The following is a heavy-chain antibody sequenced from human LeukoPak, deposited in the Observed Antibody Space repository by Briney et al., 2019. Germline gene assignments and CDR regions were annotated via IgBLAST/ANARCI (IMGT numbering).Heavy chain of an antibody. V-gene: IGHV6-1*01. Sequence: SQALSLTCALSGDSVSSNSAAWNWNRQSPSRGLEWLGRTYYRSKWYNDYAVSVKSRITINPDTSKNQFSLQLNSVTPEDTAVYYCARDGYSSGWKYYFDYWGQGTLVTVSS. D-gene: IGHD6-19*01. CDR1: GDSVSSNSAA. J-gene: IGHJ4*02. CDR3: ARDGYSSGWKYYFDY. CDR2: TYYRSKWYN.